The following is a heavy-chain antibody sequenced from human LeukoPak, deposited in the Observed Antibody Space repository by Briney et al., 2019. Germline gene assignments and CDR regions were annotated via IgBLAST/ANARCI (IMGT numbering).Heavy chain of an antibody. CDR2: IYYSGST. V-gene: IGHV4-59*01. Sequence: SETLSLTCTVSGGSISSYYWSWIRQPPGKGLEWTGYIYYSGSTNYNPSLKSRVTISVDTSKNQFSLKLSSVTAADTAVYYCARSGHYGSGSYYNDYYHGMDVWGQGTTVTVSS. CDR1: GGSISSYY. CDR3: ARSGHYGSGSYYNDYYHGMDV. J-gene: IGHJ6*02. D-gene: IGHD3-10*01.